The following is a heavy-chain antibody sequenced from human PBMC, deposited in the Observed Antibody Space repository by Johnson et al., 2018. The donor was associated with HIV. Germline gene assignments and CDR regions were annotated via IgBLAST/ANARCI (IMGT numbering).Heavy chain of an antibody. CDR2: FYRNGGSA. D-gene: IGHD7-27*01. CDR3: ARDSTTHNSRLTGDFGAFDI. J-gene: IGHJ3*02. V-gene: IGHV3-20*04. Sequence: VQLVESGEGVVQPGRSLRLSCVASGFTLDDYDMSWVRQTPGKGLEWVSGFYRNGGSAGYAASVKGRFTLSRDNAENSLYSQMNSLTAEDTALYYCARDSTTHNSRLTGDFGAFDIWGQGTMVTVSS. CDR1: GFTLDDYD.